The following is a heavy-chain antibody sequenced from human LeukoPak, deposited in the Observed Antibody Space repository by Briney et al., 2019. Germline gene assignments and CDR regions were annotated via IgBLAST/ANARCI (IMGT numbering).Heavy chain of an antibody. J-gene: IGHJ4*02. V-gene: IGHV1-24*01. D-gene: IGHD3-22*01. CDR3: AREGLDYDSSDYYFDY. CDR1: GYTLTELS. CDR2: FDPEDGET. Sequence: ASVKVSCKVSGYTLTELSMHWVRQAPGKGLEWMGGFDPEDGETIYAQKFQGRVTMTRDTSISTAYMELSRLRSDDTAVYYCAREGLDYDSSDYYFDYWGQGTLVTVSS.